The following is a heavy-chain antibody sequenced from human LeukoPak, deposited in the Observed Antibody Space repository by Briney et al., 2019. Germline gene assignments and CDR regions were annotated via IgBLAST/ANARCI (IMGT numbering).Heavy chain of an antibody. CDR2: ISRSGSSI. J-gene: IGHJ4*02. Sequence: TGGSLRLSCAASGFTFSNYEMNWVRQAPGKGLEWVSYISRSGSSIDYADSVKGRFTISRDNAKNSLYLQMSSLRDDDTAVYYCTRDRGWQQFDYWGQGTLVTVSS. D-gene: IGHD5-24*01. V-gene: IGHV3-48*03. CDR1: GFTFSNYE. CDR3: TRDRGWQQFDY.